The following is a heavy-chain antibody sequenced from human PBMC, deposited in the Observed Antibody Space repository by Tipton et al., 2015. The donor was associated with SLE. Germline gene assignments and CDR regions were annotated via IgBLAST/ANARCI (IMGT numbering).Heavy chain of an antibody. CDR1: GFTLRSFG. CDR3: ARSPLRHSGDHYFDY. D-gene: IGHD1-26*01. CDR2: IWYDGSSK. V-gene: IGHV3-33*01. J-gene: IGHJ4*02. Sequence: SLRLSCAASGFTLRSFGMLWVRPGPGKGLGWVAVIWYDGSSKYYADSVKGRFTISRDNSENTLYLQLNSLRVEDTALYYCARSPLRHSGDHYFDYWGQGTLVTVSS.